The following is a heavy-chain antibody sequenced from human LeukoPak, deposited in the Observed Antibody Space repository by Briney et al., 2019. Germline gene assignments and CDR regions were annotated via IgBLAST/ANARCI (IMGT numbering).Heavy chain of an antibody. Sequence: GESLKISCQGSGYSFTSSWISWVRQMPGKGLEWMGRIDPSDSYTSYSPSFQGHVTISADKSISTAYLQWNSLKASDTAMYYCARPMTTGVNYYYYGMDVWGQGTTVTVSS. D-gene: IGHD4-11*01. CDR2: IDPSDSYT. J-gene: IGHJ6*02. V-gene: IGHV5-10-1*01. CDR1: GYSFTSSW. CDR3: ARPMTTGVNYYYYGMDV.